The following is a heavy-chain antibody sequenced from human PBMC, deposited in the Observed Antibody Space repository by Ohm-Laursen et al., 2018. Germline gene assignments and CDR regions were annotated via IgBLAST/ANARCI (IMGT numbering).Heavy chain of an antibody. CDR1: GDSISAHY. D-gene: IGHD1-14*01. CDR3: ARHLSNPDAFDI. Sequence: GTLSLTCSVSGDSISAHYWSWIRQPPGKGLEWIGYIHHTGYTTYNPSLKSRVTISVDTSKKQFSLKLNSVTAADTALYYCARHLSNPDAFDIWGQGTMVTVSS. V-gene: IGHV4-59*08. J-gene: IGHJ3*02. CDR2: IHHTGYT.